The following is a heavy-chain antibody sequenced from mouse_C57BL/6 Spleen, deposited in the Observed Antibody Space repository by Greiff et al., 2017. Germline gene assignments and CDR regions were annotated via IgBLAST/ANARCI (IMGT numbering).Heavy chain of an antibody. CDR3: ARWYGAMDY. J-gene: IGHJ4*01. V-gene: IGHV7-3*01. CDR1: GFTFTDYY. D-gene: IGHD2-10*02. CDR2: IRNKANGYTT. Sequence: EVKLMESGGGLVQPGGSLSLSCAASGFTFTDYYMSWVRQPPGKALEWLGFIRNKANGYTTEYSASVKGRFTISRDNSQSILYLQMNALRAEDSATYYCARWYGAMDYWGQGTSVTVSS.